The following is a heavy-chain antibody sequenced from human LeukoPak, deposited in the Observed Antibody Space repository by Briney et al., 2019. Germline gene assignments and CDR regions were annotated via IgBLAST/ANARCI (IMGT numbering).Heavy chain of an antibody. CDR3: ARSRDDYGDYEFDY. D-gene: IGHD4-17*01. Sequence: GGSLRLSCAASGFTFSDYYMSWIRQAPGKGLEWVSYISSSGSTIYYAGSVKGRFTISRDNAKNSLYLQMNSLRAEDTAVYYCARSRDDYGDYEFDYWGQGTLVTVSS. V-gene: IGHV3-11*04. CDR2: ISSSGSTI. CDR1: GFTFSDYY. J-gene: IGHJ4*02.